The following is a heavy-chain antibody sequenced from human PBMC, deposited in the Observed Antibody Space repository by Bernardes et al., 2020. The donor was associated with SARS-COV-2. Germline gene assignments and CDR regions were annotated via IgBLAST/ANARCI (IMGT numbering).Heavy chain of an antibody. Sequence: VWSLILSCAASGFTLRSYAMTWARQAPGKGLEWVSSASAGRSGTSYADSVKGRFTVSRDSSKNTVYLQMNSLRAEDTALYYCVTDYDFWSGYYHVNWGQGTLVTVSS. CDR2: ASAGRSGT. J-gene: IGHJ4*02. D-gene: IGHD3-3*01. CDR3: VTDYDFWSGYYHVN. V-gene: IGHV3-23*01. CDR1: GFTLRSYA.